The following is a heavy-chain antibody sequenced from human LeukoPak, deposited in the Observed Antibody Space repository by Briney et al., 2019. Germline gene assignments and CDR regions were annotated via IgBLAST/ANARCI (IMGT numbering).Heavy chain of an antibody. J-gene: IGHJ4*02. D-gene: IGHD3-22*01. CDR1: GYSFTIDG. CDR3: ARGARAYYYDSSGYPDY. Sequence: ASVKVSCMASGYSFTIDGISWGRQAPGQGLERMGWISAYNGNTNYAQKLQSRVTTTTDTSTSTAYMELRSLRSDDTDVYYCARGARAYYYDSSGYPDYWGQGTLVTVSS. CDR2: ISAYNGNT. V-gene: IGHV1-18*01.